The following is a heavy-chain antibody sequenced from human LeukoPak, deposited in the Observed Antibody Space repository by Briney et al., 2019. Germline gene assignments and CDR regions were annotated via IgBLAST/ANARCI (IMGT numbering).Heavy chain of an antibody. V-gene: IGHV3-23*01. CDR1: GFTFSSYA. CDR2: ISDGAGTT. D-gene: IGHD5-12*01. J-gene: IGHJ4*02. CDR3: AKGLGNSGYDCLDY. Sequence: NPGGSLRLSCAASGFTFSSYAMSWVRQAPGKGLEWVSTISDGAGTTYYADSVKGRFTISRDNSKNTLYLQMNGLRAEDSAIYYCAKGLGNSGYDCLDYWGQGTLVTVSS.